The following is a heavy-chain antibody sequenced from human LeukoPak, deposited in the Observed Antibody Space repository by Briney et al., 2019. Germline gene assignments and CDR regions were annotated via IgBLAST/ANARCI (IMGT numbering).Heavy chain of an antibody. CDR2: IYYSGST. V-gene: IGHV4-59*01. CDR3: ARDFAGRGYFDY. Sequence: SETLSLTCTVSGGSISSYYWSWIRQPPGKGLEWIGYIYYSGSTNYNPSLKSRVTISVDTSKNQFSLKLSSVAAADTAVYYCARDFAGRGYFDYWGQGTLVTVSS. CDR1: GGSISSYY. J-gene: IGHJ4*02.